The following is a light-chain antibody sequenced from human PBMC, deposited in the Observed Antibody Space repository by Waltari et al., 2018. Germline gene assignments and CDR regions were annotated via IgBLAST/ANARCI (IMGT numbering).Light chain of an antibody. Sequence: WYKQHPSEPPKLLFYEENGRPSGVSILFCGSKCAKPASLTISGLQAEDDADYSCFSYRRSSTWVFGEGTNLTVL. CDR2: EEN. J-gene: IGLJ3*02. V-gene: IGLV2-14*02. CDR3: FSYRRSSTWV.